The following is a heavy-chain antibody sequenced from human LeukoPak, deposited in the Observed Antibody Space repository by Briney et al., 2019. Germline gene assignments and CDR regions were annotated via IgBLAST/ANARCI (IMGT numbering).Heavy chain of an antibody. V-gene: IGHV6-1*01. J-gene: IGHJ4*02. CDR1: GDSVSRNNVA. Sequence: SQTLSLTFAISGDSVSRNNVAWNWIRQSPSRGLEWLGRTYYRSKLFNDYAVSVKSRITINPDTSKNHFSLQLNSVTPEDTAAYYCARHETSSDFDYWGQGTLVTVSS. CDR3: ARHETSSDFDY. D-gene: IGHD6-6*01. CDR2: TYYRSKLFN.